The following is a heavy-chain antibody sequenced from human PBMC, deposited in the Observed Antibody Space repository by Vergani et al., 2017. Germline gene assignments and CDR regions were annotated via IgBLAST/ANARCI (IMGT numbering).Heavy chain of an antibody. CDR3: ASDTNNGQRADR. Sequence: QVQLQESGPGLVKSSETLSLICSVSFDSIRNLYCNWIRQPPGKGLEWIGSIHYSENTNYNPSLKTRVTISVDTSKNQFSLTLNSVTAADTAVYYCASDTNNGQRADRWGQGILVTVTS. D-gene: IGHD2-8*01. V-gene: IGHV4-59*11. J-gene: IGHJ5*02. CDR2: IHYSENT. CDR1: FDSIRNLY.